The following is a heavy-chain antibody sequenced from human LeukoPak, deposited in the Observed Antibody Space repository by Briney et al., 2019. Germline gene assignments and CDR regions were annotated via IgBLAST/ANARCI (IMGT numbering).Heavy chain of an antibody. Sequence: PGGSLRLSCAASGFTFSSYNMNWVRQAPGKGLEWVSYISTSSSTIYYADSVKGRFTISRDNATNSLYLQMNSLRDEDTAVYYCARGSGWDIDYWGQGTLVTVSS. CDR1: GFTFSSYN. V-gene: IGHV3-48*02. J-gene: IGHJ4*02. D-gene: IGHD6-19*01. CDR3: ARGSGWDIDY. CDR2: ISTSSSTI.